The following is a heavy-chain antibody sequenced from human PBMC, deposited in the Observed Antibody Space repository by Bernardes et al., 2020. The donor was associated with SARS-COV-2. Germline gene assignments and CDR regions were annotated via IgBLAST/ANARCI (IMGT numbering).Heavy chain of an antibody. V-gene: IGHV3-30*18. J-gene: IGHJ5*02. D-gene: IGHD6-19*01. CDR1: GFTFSSYG. CDR3: AKFPGIAVAGTVSGWFDP. CDR2: ISYDGSNK. Sequence: GGSLRLSCAASGFTFSSYGMHWVRQAPGKGLEWVAVISYDGSNKYYADSVKGRFTISRDNSKNTLYLQMNSLRAEDTAVYYCAKFPGIAVAGTVSGWFDPWGQGTLVTVSS.